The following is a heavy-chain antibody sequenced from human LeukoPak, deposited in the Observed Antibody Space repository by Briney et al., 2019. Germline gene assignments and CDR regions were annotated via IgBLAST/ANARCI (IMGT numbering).Heavy chain of an antibody. CDR2: ITYDGTSK. Sequence: GRSLRLSCAAPGFNFMGYAMHWVRQAPGKGLEWVAVITYDGTSKHYADSVKGRFTISRDNSKNTLYLQMNRLRTEDTAMFYSAREYTHENIDGWYFYFGALGTLVTVSS. CDR3: AREYTHENIDGWYFYF. CDR1: GFNFMGYA. V-gene: IGHV3-30-3*01. D-gene: IGHD3-10*01. J-gene: IGHJ4*02.